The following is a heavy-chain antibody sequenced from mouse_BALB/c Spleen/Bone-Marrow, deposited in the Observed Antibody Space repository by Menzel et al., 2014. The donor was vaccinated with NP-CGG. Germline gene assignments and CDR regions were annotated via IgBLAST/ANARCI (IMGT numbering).Heavy chain of an antibody. CDR1: GFSLTRNG. CDR2: IWRGGST. V-gene: IGHV2-5*01. D-gene: IGHD1-1*01. Sequence: LQESGPGLVQPSQSLSITCTVSGFSLTRNGVHWVRQSPGKGLEWLGVIWRGGSTDYNEAFMPRLSITKDNSKSQVFYKINILQGNQHAIYYGDKGGITTVWYCDFWGGRTTGTSSS. J-gene: IGHJ1*01. CDR3: DKGGITTVWYCDF.